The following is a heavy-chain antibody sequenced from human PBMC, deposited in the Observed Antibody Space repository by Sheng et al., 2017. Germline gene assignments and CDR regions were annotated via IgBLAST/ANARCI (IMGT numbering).Heavy chain of an antibody. D-gene: IGHD6-13*01. CDR1: GFTFSSYD. Sequence: EMQLVESGGALVQPGGSLRLSCAASGFTFSSYDLNWVRQAPGKGLDWVSGIDGSGDNKHYADSVKGRFTISRDKSKNTVYLQMNSLRVEDTAIYYCAKVSWPEAGSDSWGQGTLVTVSS. CDR3: AKVSWPEAGSDS. V-gene: IGHV3-23*04. J-gene: IGHJ4*02. CDR2: IDGSGDNK.